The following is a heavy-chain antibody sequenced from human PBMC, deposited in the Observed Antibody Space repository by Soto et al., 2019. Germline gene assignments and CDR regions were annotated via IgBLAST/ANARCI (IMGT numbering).Heavy chain of an antibody. CDR2: IIPIFGTA. Sequence: SVKVSFKASGGTFSSYAISWLRQAPGQGLEWMGGIIPIFGTANYAQKFQGRVTITADESTSTAYMELSSLRSEDTAVYYCARALYFEGSYALDYWGQGTLVTVSS. CDR3: ARALYFEGSYALDY. D-gene: IGHD1-26*01. V-gene: IGHV1-69*13. J-gene: IGHJ4*02. CDR1: GGTFSSYA.